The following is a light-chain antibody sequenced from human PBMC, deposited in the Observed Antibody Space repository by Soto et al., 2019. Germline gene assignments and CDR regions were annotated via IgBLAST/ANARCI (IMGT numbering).Light chain of an antibody. CDR3: QQYNSYSHT. V-gene: IGKV1-5*03. CDR2: KAS. CDR1: QSISSW. Sequence: DVQMTQSPSTLSASVGDRVTITCRASQSISSWLAWYQQKPGKAPKLLIYKASRENGVPSRFSGSGSGTEFTLTISSLQPDDFATYYCQQYNSYSHTFGQGTKLEI. J-gene: IGKJ2*01.